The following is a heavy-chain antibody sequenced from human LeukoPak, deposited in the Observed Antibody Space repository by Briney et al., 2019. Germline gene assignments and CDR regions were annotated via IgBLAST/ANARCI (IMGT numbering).Heavy chain of an antibody. CDR1: GGSISSYY. CDR3: ARATSSGYYYLL. D-gene: IGHD3-22*01. Sequence: PSETLSLTCTVSGGSISSYYWSWIRQPPGKGLERVGYIYYSGSTNYNPSLKSRVTISVDTSKNQFSLKLSSVTAADTAVYYCARATSSGYYYLLWGQGTLVTVSS. J-gene: IGHJ4*02. CDR2: IYYSGST. V-gene: IGHV4-59*01.